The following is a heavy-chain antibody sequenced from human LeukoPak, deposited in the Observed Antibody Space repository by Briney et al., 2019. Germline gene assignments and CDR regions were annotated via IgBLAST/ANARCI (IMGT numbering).Heavy chain of an antibody. J-gene: IGHJ6*03. CDR3: ASHDYSNYDYYYYYMDV. D-gene: IGHD4-11*01. CDR1: GGTYSSYA. V-gene: IGHV1-69*05. Sequence: ASVKVPCKASGGTYSSYAISWVRQAPGQGLEWMGGIIPIFGTANYAQKFQGRVTITTDESTSTAYMELSSLRSEDTAVYYCASHDYSNYDYYYYYMDVWGKGTTVTVSS. CDR2: IIPIFGTA.